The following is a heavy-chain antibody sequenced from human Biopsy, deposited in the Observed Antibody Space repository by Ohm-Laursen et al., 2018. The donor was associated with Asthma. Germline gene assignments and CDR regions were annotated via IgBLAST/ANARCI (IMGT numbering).Heavy chain of an antibody. D-gene: IGHD3-22*01. CDR3: ARGDSSNWSHFYFDY. CDR1: GFAVSRDH. V-gene: IGHV3-53*01. CDR2: IYSGGTS. Sequence: SLRLSCTASGFAVSRDHMFWVRQAPGKGLEWVSVIYSGGTSHTADSVRGRFTISRDYSKNTLYLQMHSLRAEDTAVYYCARGDSSNWSHFYFDYRGQGTLVTVPS. J-gene: IGHJ4*02.